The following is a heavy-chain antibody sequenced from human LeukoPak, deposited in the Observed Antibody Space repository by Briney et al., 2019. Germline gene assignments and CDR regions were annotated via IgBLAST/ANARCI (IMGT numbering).Heavy chain of an antibody. CDR2: ISSSGSTI. V-gene: IGHV3-48*03. J-gene: IGHJ6*03. Sequence: GGSLRLSCAASGFTFSSYEMNWVRQAPGKGLEWVSYISSSGSTIYYADSVKGRFTISRDNAKNSLYLQMNSLRAEDTAVYYCERVSSSWYVNYYYYMDVWGKGTTVTVSS. CDR3: ERVSSSWYVNYYYYMDV. CDR1: GFTFSSYE. D-gene: IGHD6-13*01.